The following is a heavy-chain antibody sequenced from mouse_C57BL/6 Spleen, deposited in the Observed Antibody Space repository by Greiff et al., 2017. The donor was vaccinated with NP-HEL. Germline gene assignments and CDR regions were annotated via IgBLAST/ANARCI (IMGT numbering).Heavy chain of an antibody. Sequence: EVQLQESGGDLVKPGGSLKLSCAASGFTFSSYGMSWVRQTPDKRLEWVATISSGGSYTYYPDSVKGRFTISRDNAKNTLYLQMSSLKSEDTAMYYCARGKYFDYWGQGTTLTVSS. V-gene: IGHV5-6*01. CDR1: GFTFSSYG. J-gene: IGHJ2*01. CDR2: ISSGGSYT. CDR3: ARGKYFDY.